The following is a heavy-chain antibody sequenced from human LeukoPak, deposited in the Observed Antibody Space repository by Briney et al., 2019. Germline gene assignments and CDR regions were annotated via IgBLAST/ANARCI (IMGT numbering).Heavy chain of an antibody. D-gene: IGHD4-23*01. CDR2: IKSKPAGGTT. Sequence: PDGSLSLSCISSLRTHIQALLNALRPAPWKGLEWVGRIKSKPAGGTTDFPAPVEGRFTLSRDDSNSIVHLQMNSLKTEHTAVYYCTANLPGGNSDNIDYWGQGTLVTVSS. V-gene: IGHV3-15*01. CDR1: LRTHIQAL. CDR3: TANLPGGNSDNIDY. J-gene: IGHJ4*02.